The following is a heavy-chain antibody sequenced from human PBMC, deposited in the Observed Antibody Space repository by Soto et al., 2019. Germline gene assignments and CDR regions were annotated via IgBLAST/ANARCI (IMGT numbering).Heavy chain of an antibody. V-gene: IGHV1-18*04. CDR2: ISAYNGNT. D-gene: IGHD1-26*01. CDR1: GYPFTSYG. Sequence: GSVKVCFKAYGYPFTSYGISWVRQAPGQGLEWMGWISAYNGNTNYAQKLHGRVTMTTDTSTSTAYMELRSLRSDDTAVYYCARYGSANRVYGMDVWGQGTTVTVSS. J-gene: IGHJ6*01. CDR3: ARYGSANRVYGMDV.